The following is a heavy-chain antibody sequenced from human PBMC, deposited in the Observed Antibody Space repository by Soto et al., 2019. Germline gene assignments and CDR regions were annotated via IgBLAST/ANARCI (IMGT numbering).Heavy chain of an antibody. CDR2: IYYSGST. CDR1: GGSISSGGYY. Sequence: QVQLQESGPGLVKPSQTLSLTCTVSGGSISSGGYYWSWIRQHPGKGLEWIGYIYYSGSTYYNPSPKRRVTISVDTSKNQCSLKLSSVTAADTAVYYCARGEVVAVAGTGWFDPWGQGTLVTVSS. CDR3: ARGEVVAVAGTGWFDP. D-gene: IGHD6-19*01. V-gene: IGHV4-31*03. J-gene: IGHJ5*02.